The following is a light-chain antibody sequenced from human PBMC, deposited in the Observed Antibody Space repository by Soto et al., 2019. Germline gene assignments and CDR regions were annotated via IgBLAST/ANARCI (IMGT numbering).Light chain of an antibody. V-gene: IGKV1-9*01. CDR1: PGISSY. Sequence: DIQLTQSPSFLSASVGDRVTITCRASPGISSYLAWYQQKPGKAPKLLIYAASTLQSGVPSRFSGSGSGTEFALTISSMQPEDFATYYCQQLNRYPPITFGQGTRLEIK. CDR3: QQLNRYPPIT. J-gene: IGKJ5*01. CDR2: AAS.